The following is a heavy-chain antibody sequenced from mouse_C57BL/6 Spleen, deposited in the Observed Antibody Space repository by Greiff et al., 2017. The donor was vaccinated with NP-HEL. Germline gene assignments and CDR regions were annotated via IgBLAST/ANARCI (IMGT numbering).Heavy chain of an antibody. CDR2: IRSKSNNYAT. CDR1: GFSFNTYA. V-gene: IGHV10-1*01. CDR3: VGEADGYAPFAY. D-gene: IGHD2-3*01. Sequence: EVKLVESGGGLVQPKGSLKLSCAASGFSFNTYAMNWVRQAPGKGLEWVARIRSKSNNYATYYADSVKDRFTISRDDSESRLYLQMNNLKTEDTAMYYCVGEADGYAPFAYWGQGTLVTVSA. J-gene: IGHJ3*01.